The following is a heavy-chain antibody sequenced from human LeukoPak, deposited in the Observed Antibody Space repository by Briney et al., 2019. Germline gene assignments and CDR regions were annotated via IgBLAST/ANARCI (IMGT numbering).Heavy chain of an antibody. J-gene: IGHJ4*02. Sequence: PGGSLRLSCAASGFTFGGYSMTWVRQAPGKGLEWVANINLDGSDRFYVGFVKGRFTISRDNADNSLYLQTNSLRAEDTAVYYCGRVIAGAIDYWGQGTLVTVSS. CDR2: INLDGSDR. CDR3: GRVIAGAIDY. D-gene: IGHD6-13*01. CDR1: GFTFGGYS. V-gene: IGHV3-7*01.